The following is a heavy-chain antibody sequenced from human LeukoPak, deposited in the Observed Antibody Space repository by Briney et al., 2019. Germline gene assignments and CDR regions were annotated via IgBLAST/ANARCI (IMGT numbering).Heavy chain of an antibody. CDR2: IKQDGSEK. CDR3: AKEGTQWLVPYVDY. CDR1: GFTFSSYW. D-gene: IGHD6-19*01. J-gene: IGHJ4*02. Sequence: GGSLRLSCSASGFTFSSYWMSWVRQAPGKGLEWVANIKQDGSEKYYVDSVKGRFTISRDNAKNSLNLQMNSLRAEDTAVYYCAKEGTQWLVPYVDYWGQGTLVTVSS. V-gene: IGHV3-7*03.